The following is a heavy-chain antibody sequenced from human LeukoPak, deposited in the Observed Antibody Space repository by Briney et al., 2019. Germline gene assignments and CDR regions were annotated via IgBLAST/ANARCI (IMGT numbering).Heavy chain of an antibody. J-gene: IGHJ2*01. D-gene: IGHD2-2*01. CDR3: ARDGVPAAIRWYFDL. Sequence: SETLSLTCTVSGGSISSYYWSWIRQPPGKGLEWIGYVYYSGSTNYNPSLKSRVTISVDTSKNQFSLKLSSVTAADTAVYYCARDGVPAAIRWYFDLWGRGTLVTVSS. CDR1: GGSISSYY. CDR2: VYYSGST. V-gene: IGHV4-59*01.